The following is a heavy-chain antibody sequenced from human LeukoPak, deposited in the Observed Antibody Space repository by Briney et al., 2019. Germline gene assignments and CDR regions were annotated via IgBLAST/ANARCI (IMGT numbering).Heavy chain of an antibody. CDR1: GFTFSSYW. CDR3: ARADYDYVWGSYRQYYFDY. V-gene: IGHV3-7*01. D-gene: IGHD3-16*02. CDR2: IKQGGSEK. J-gene: IGHJ4*02. Sequence: GGSLRLSCAASGFTFSSYWMSWVRQAPGKGLEWVANIKQGGSEKYYVDSVKGRFTISRDNAKNSLYLQMNSLRAEDTAVYYCARADYDYVWGSYRQYYFDYWGQGTLVTVSS.